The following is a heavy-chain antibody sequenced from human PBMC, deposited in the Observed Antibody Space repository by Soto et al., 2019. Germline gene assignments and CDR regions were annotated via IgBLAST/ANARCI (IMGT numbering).Heavy chain of an antibody. CDR3: SRKRGGVRTSRHDS. CDR1: GATFTMYG. V-gene: IGHV1-18*01. J-gene: IGHJ5*01. Sequence: GAPVRVSCKASGATFTMYGINWVRQAPGQGLEWMGWISAYNGNTKYAEKVQGRVTMTTDTSTSTAYMELRSLGFDDTAVYYCSRKRGGVRTSRHDSSARGSLDTVSA. D-gene: IGHD3-10*01. CDR2: ISAYNGNT.